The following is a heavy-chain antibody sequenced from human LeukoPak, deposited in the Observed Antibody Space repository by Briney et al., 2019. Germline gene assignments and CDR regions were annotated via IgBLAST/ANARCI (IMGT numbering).Heavy chain of an antibody. CDR2: IRYDGSNK. J-gene: IGHJ4*02. V-gene: IGHV3-30*02. D-gene: IGHD3-3*01. CDR3: ARDYDFWSGYYSPTRGYFGY. Sequence: GGSLRLSCAASGFTFSGSGMHWVRQAPGKGLEWVTSIRYDGSNKYYTDSVKGRFTISRDNSKNTRYLQMDSLRAEDTAVYYCARDYDFWSGYYSPTRGYFGYWGQGTLVTVSS. CDR1: GFTFSGSG.